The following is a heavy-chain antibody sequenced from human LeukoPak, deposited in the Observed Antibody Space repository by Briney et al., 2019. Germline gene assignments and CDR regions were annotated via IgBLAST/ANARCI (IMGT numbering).Heavy chain of an antibody. J-gene: IGHJ4*02. V-gene: IGHV3-20*04. CDR1: GGSFSTYY. Sequence: PSETLSLTCAVYGGSFSTYYWSWVRRAPGKGLEWVSGINWNGGSTGYADSVKGRFTISRDNAKNSLYLQMNSLRAEDTAMYYCARVGITGTTSGYFDYWGQGTLVTVSS. D-gene: IGHD1-7*01. CDR3: ARVGITGTTSGYFDY. CDR2: INWNGGST.